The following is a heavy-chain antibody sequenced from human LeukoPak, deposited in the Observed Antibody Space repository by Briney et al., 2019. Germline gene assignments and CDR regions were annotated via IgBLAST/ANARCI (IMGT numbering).Heavy chain of an antibody. D-gene: IGHD3-3*01. CDR1: GGSFSGYY. V-gene: IGHV4-34*01. J-gene: IGHJ6*03. Sequence: SETLSLTCAVYGGSFSGYYWSWIRQPPGKGLEWMGEINHSGSTNYSPSLKSRVTISVDTSKNQFSLKLSSVTAADTAVYYCASLLLRPPYYMDVWGKGTTVTVSS. CDR2: INHSGST. CDR3: ASLLLRPPYYMDV.